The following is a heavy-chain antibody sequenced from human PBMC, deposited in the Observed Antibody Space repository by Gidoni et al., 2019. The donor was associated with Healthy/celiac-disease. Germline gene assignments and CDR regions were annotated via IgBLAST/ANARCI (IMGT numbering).Heavy chain of an antibody. V-gene: IGHV4-59*01. D-gene: IGHD2-2*01. CDR1: GGSISSYY. Sequence: QVQLQESGPGLVKPSETLSLTCTVSGGSISSYYWSWIRQPPGKGLEWIGYIYYSGSTNYNPSLKSRVTISVDTSKNQFSLKLSSVTAADTAVYYCARGYCSSTSCFDPWGQGTLVTVSS. CDR3: ARGYCSSTSCFDP. J-gene: IGHJ5*02. CDR2: IYYSGST.